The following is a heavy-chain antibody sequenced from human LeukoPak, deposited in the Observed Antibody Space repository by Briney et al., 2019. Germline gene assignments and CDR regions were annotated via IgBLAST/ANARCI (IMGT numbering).Heavy chain of an antibody. CDR3: ARSRITMVRGVITDAFDI. D-gene: IGHD3-10*01. CDR1: GFTFSSYS. J-gene: IGHJ3*02. Sequence: PGGSLRLSCAASGFTFSSYSMNWVRQAPGKGLEWVSYISSSSTIYYADSVKGRFTISRDNAKNSLYLQMNSLRAEDTAVYYCARSRITMVRGVITDAFDIWGQRTMVTVSS. V-gene: IGHV3-48*01. CDR2: ISSSSTI.